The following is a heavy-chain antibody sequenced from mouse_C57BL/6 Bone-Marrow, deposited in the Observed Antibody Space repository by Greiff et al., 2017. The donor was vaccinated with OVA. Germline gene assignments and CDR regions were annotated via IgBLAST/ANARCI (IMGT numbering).Heavy chain of an antibody. CDR2: ILPGSGST. D-gene: IGHD2-3*01. J-gene: IGHJ2*01. CDR3: ARDDGYLCFDY. Sequence: QVQLQQSGAELMKPGASVKLSCKATGYTFTGYWIEWVKQRPGHGLEWIGEILPGSGSTDYTEKFKGKATFTADTSSNTAYMQLSSLTTEDSASYNCARDDGYLCFDYWGQGTTLTVSS. V-gene: IGHV1-9*01. CDR1: GYTFTGYW.